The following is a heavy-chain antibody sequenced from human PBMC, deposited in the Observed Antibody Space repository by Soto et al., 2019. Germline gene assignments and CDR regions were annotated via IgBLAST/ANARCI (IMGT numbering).Heavy chain of an antibody. CDR1: GFTFSNYG. D-gene: IGHD1-1*01. CDR3: AKDSRHTGTTPPHDP. J-gene: IGHJ5*02. CDR2: ISHDGSNR. V-gene: IGHV3-30*18. Sequence: PGGSLRLSCAASGFTFSNYGMHWVRQAPGKGLEWVGVISHDGSNRYYADSVRGRFTISRDNSQNTLYLQLNSLRVEDSAIYYCAKDSRHTGTTPPHDPWGQGTLVTVSS.